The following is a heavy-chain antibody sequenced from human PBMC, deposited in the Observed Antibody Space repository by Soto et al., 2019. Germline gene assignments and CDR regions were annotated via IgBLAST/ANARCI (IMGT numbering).Heavy chain of an antibody. D-gene: IGHD2-2*01. J-gene: IGHJ5*02. CDR3: ATVLPVVPAANWFGP. CDR1: GYTLTELS. Sequence: ASVKVSCKVSGYTLTELSMHWVRQAPGKGLEWMGGFDPEDGETIYAQKFQGRVTMTEDTSTDTAYMELSSLRSEDTAVYYCATVLPVVPAANWFGPWGQGTLVTVSS. CDR2: FDPEDGET. V-gene: IGHV1-24*01.